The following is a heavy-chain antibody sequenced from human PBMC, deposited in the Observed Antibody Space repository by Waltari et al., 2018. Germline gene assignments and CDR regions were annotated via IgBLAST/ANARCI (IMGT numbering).Heavy chain of an antibody. CDR2: IYDSGST. Sequence: QLPLQESGPGLVKPSETLSLTCTVSGGSISISGYYWGWIRKPPGKGLEWIGAIYDSGSTYYTPSLNSRVTMSGDTSKNQFFLKLSPATAADTAVYYCARVSRSFDWLHGMDVWGQGTTVTVSS. J-gene: IGHJ6*02. CDR3: ARVSRSFDWLHGMDV. CDR1: GGSISISGYY. V-gene: IGHV4-39*01. D-gene: IGHD3-9*01.